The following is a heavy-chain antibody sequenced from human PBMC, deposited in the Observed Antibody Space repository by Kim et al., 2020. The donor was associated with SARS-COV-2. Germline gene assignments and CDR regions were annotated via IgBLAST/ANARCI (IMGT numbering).Heavy chain of an antibody. CDR2: IYYSGST. CDR3: ARVSLKGFDP. CDR1: GGSISSGGYY. V-gene: IGHV4-31*03. Sequence: SETLSLTCTVSGGSISSGGYYWSWIRQHPGKGLEWIGYIYYSGSTYYNPSLKSRVTISVDTSKNQFSLKLSSVTAADTAVYYCARVSLKGFDPWGQGTLVTVSS. J-gene: IGHJ5*02.